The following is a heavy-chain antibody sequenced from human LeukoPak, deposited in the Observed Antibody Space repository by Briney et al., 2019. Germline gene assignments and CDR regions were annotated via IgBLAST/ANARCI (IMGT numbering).Heavy chain of an antibody. CDR1: GYSFIDYY. Sequence: GASVKVSCKTSGYSFIDYYIHWVRQAPGQGLEWMGWINPNSGGTNYAQKFQGRVTMTRDTSISTAYMELSRLRSDDTAVYYCARDSSGWYWSWFDPWGQGTLVTVSS. J-gene: IGHJ5*02. CDR2: INPNSGGT. CDR3: ARDSSGWYWSWFDP. D-gene: IGHD6-19*01. V-gene: IGHV1-2*02.